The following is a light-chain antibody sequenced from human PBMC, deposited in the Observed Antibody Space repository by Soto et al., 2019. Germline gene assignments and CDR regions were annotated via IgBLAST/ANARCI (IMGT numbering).Light chain of an antibody. Sequence: EIVMTQSPATLSVSPGERATLSCRASQSVSGDLAWYQQKPGQAPRFLIHGASTRAIGFPARFSGSGSGTEFTLTISSLQSEDFALYYCQQYNNWPPTFGQGTRLEIK. CDR2: GAS. CDR3: QQYNNWPPT. V-gene: IGKV3-15*01. CDR1: QSVSGD. J-gene: IGKJ5*01.